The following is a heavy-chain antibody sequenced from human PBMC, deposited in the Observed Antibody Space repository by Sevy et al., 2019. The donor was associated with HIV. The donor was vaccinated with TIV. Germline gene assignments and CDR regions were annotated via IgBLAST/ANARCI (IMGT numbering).Heavy chain of an antibody. CDR1: GFTFSSYG. CDR2: ISYDGSNK. V-gene: IGHV3-30*18. Sequence: GGSLRLSCAASGFTFSSYGMHWVRQAPGKGLEWVAVISYDGSNKYYADSVKGRFTMSRDNSKNTLYLQMNSLRAEDTAVYYCAKDFSREQLVLGYDYWGQGTLVTVSS. CDR3: AKDFSREQLVLGYDY. D-gene: IGHD6-6*01. J-gene: IGHJ4*02.